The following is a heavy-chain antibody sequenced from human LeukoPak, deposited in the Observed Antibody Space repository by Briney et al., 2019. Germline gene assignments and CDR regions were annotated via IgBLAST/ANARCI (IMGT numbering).Heavy chain of an antibody. V-gene: IGHV5-51*01. Sequence: GESLKISCKGSGYSFSSYWIAWVLQMPGKGLEWMGIIQPGDSDTRYSPSFQGQVTISADKSISTAYLQWSSLQASDTAMYYCARDYGDKSLDYWGQGTLVTVSS. J-gene: IGHJ4*02. D-gene: IGHD4-17*01. CDR2: IQPGDSDT. CDR1: GYSFSSYW. CDR3: ARDYGDKSLDY.